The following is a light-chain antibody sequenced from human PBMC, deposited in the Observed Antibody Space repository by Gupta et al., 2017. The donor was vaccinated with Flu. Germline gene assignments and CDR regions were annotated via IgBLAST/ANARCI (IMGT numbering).Light chain of an antibody. CDR2: GAS. Sequence: GTLSLSPGERATLSCRASQSVSSSYLAWYQQKPGQAPRLLIYGASSRATGIPDRFSGSESGTDFTLTISRLEPEDFAVYYCQQDGSSPATFGQGTKVEIK. V-gene: IGKV3-20*01. CDR3: QQDGSSPAT. CDR1: QSVSSSY. J-gene: IGKJ1*01.